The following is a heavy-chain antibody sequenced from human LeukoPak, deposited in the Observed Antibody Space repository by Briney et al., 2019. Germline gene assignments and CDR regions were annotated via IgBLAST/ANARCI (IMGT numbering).Heavy chain of an antibody. J-gene: IGHJ3*02. CDR2: ISPYNVNT. CDR3: AREMPAAAGSDAFDI. Sequence: ASVKVSCKASGYTFTTYGIVWLRQAPGEGIQWMGWISPYNVNTKYAQKLQGRVTMTADTSTSTAYMDLRSLRSDHTAVYYCAREMPAAAGSDAFDIWGQGTMVTVSS. CDR1: GYTFTTYG. V-gene: IGHV1-18*01. D-gene: IGHD6-13*01.